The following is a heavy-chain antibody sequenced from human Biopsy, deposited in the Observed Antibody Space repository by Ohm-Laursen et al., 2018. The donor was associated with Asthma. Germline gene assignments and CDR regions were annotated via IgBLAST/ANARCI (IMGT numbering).Heavy chain of an antibody. D-gene: IGHD3-16*02. CDR2: ISYDGSNK. CDR3: ARDLHPTNHLGELSEGFDY. Sequence: SLRLSCAASGFTFSSYAMHWVRQAPGKGLERVAVISYDGSNKYYADSVKGRFTIPRDNSKNTLYLQMNSLRAEDTAVYYCARDLHPTNHLGELSEGFDYWGQGTLVTVSS. J-gene: IGHJ4*02. CDR1: GFTFSSYA. V-gene: IGHV3-30-3*01.